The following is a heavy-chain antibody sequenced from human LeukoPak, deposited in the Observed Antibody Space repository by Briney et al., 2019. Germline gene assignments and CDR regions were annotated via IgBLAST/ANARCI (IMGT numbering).Heavy chain of an antibody. CDR1: GGSISSSSYY. D-gene: IGHD6-13*01. Sequence: SETLSLTCTVSGGSISSSSYYWGWIRQPPGKGLEWIGSIYYSGSTYYNPSLKSRVTISVDTSKNQFSLKLSSVTAADTAVYYCAREQLGRYYSDYWGQGTLVTVSS. J-gene: IGHJ4*02. V-gene: IGHV4-39*01. CDR2: IYYSGST. CDR3: AREQLGRYYSDY.